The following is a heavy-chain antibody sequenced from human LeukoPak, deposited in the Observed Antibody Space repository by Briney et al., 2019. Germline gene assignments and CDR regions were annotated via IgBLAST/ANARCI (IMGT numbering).Heavy chain of an antibody. D-gene: IGHD4-23*01. J-gene: IGHJ4*02. Sequence: SETLSLTCAVSGYSISSGYYWGWLRQPPGRGLEWISSSYHSGGTYYNHSLKSRVTISGDNSKNQLSLELSSVSAAATAVYYCARDAKTTVGYYFACWGQGTLVTASS. V-gene: IGHV4-38-2*02. CDR3: ARDAKTTVGYYFAC. CDR2: SYHSGGT. CDR1: GYSISSGYY.